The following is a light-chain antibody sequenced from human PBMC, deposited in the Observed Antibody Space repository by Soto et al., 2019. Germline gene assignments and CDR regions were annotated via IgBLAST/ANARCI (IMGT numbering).Light chain of an antibody. J-gene: IGKJ1*01. CDR1: QSVSSSY. CDR3: QQYKNWPWT. CDR2: GAS. V-gene: IGKV3-15*01. Sequence: EIVLTQSPGNLSLSPGERATLSCRASQSVSSSYLAWYQQKPGQAPRLLIHGASTRATGIPARFSGSGSGTEFTLTISSLQPEDFAVYYCQQYKNWPWTFGQGTKVDIK.